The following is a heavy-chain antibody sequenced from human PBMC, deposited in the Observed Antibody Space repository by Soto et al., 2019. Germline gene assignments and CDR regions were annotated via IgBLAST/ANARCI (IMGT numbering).Heavy chain of an antibody. V-gene: IGHV1-46*01. CDR3: ASPLRWTSYYYGMDV. Sequence: QVQLVQSGAEVKKPGASVKVSCKASGYTFTSYYMHWVRQAPGQGLEWMGIINPSGGSTSYAQKFQGRVTMTRDTSTSTVYMELSSLRSEDTAVYYCASPLRWTSYYYGMDVWGQGTTVTVSS. D-gene: IGHD4-17*01. CDR1: GYTFTSYY. J-gene: IGHJ6*02. CDR2: INPSGGST.